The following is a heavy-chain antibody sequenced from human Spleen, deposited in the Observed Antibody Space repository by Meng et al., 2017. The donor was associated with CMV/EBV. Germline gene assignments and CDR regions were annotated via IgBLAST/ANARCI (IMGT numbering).Heavy chain of an antibody. V-gene: IGHV1-18*01. J-gene: IGHJ4*02. CDR1: GYTFTSFG. Sequence: SGYTFTSFGISWVRRAPGQGLGWMAWISAYNGNTYYAQKVQGRVTVTTDTSTSTAYMELRSLRSDDTAVYYCAREVIATGGTSSVDYWGQGTLVTVSS. CDR3: AREVIATGGTSSVDY. D-gene: IGHD2-21*01. CDR2: ISAYNGNT.